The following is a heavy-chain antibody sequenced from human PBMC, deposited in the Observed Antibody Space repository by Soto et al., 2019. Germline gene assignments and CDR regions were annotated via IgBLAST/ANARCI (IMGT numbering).Heavy chain of an antibody. CDR2: ISAYNGNT. CDR1: GXTFTSYG. D-gene: IGHD6-19*01. CDR3: ASIIGSGNWFDP. J-gene: IGHJ5*02. V-gene: IGHV1-18*01. Sequence: ASVKVSCKASGXTFTSYGISWVRQAPGQGLEWMGWISAYNGNTNYAQKLQGRVTMTTDTSTSTAYMELRSLRSDDTAVYYCASIIGSGNWFDPWGQGTLVTVSS.